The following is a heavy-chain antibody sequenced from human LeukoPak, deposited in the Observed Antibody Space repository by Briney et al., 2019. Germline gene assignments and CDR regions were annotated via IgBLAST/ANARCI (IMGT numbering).Heavy chain of an antibody. V-gene: IGHV4-59*08. CDR2: VYYSGST. D-gene: IGHD3-16*01. J-gene: IGHJ4*02. Sequence: SETLSLTCTVSGGSISSYYWSWIRPTPGKGQGWIGYVYYSGSTNYNPSLKSRVTISVDTSKNQFSLKLSSATAADTAVYFCARRAINSVMFDYWGQGTLVTVSS. CDR1: GGSISSYY. CDR3: ARRAINSVMFDY.